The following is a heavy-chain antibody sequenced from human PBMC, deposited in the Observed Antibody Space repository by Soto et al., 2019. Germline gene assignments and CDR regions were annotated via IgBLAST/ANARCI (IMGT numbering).Heavy chain of an antibody. CDR1: GDSISTYY. Sequence: QVQLQESGPGLVKPSETLSLTCSVSGDSISTYYWRWIRQPPGKGLEWIGYIYRSGSTNYNPSLKSRVTISVDTSNNQISVKLSSVTAADTAVYFCAGEVYYRNSGFDFWGQGPLVTFSS. CDR2: IYRSGST. CDR3: AGEVYYRNSGFDF. D-gene: IGHD3-10*01. J-gene: IGHJ4*02. V-gene: IGHV4-59*01.